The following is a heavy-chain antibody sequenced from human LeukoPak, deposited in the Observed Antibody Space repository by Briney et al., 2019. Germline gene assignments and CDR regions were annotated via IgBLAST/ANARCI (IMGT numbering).Heavy chain of an antibody. CDR2: ISSGGGDT. CDR1: EFTFSNYA. J-gene: IGHJ6*02. CDR3: AKAEGATLYYYGVDV. Sequence: GGSLRLSCVASEFTFSNYAMNWVRQAPGKGLELVSTISSGGGDTYIADSVKGRFTISRDNSKYTLYLQMNRLRADDTAVYYCAKAEGATLYYYGVDVWGQGTTVTVSS. V-gene: IGHV3-23*01.